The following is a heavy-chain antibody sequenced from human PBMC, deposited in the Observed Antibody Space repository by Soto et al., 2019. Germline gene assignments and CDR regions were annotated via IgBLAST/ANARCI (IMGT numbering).Heavy chain of an antibody. CDR3: ARTPRSNWYLNWFDP. Sequence: PSETLSLTCTVSGGPISSGGYYLSWIRHHPAKGLEWIGYIYSSWITYYNPSLKSRVAISVDTSKNQCSLKLRSVTAADAAVYYCARTPRSNWYLNWFDPWGQGTMVTVSS. V-gene: IGHV4-31*03. J-gene: IGHJ5*02. CDR2: IYSSWIT. D-gene: IGHD6-13*01. CDR1: GGPISSGGYY.